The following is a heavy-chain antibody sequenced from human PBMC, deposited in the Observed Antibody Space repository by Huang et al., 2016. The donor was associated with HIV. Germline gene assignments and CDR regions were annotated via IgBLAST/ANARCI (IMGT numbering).Heavy chain of an antibody. D-gene: IGHD1-7*01. CDR1: TFTFGADW. CDR2: IKQDESEK. V-gene: IGHV3-7*01. J-gene: IGHJ6*01. Sequence: VESGGRSVQPGGSIKLSCVGSTFTFGADWMSWVRQPPGKGLEGVGNIKQDESEKYYDDSVKGRFNISRDNARKVLFLEMDDLRGKDTAIYFCATKTAGMDIWGQGTTVTVSS. CDR3: ATKTAGMDI.